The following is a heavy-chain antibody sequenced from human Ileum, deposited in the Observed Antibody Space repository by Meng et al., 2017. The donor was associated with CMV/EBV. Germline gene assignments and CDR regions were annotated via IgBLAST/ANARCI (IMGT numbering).Heavy chain of an antibody. Sequence: LSLTCAASGFTFSTYSMSWVRQAPGKGLEWVSSISSSSSYIYYADSVKGRFTISRDNAKNSLYLQMNSLRAEDTAVYYCARLPFYCSSTSCYVDYWGQGTLVTVSS. CDR3: ARLPFYCSSTSCYVDY. V-gene: IGHV3-21*01. J-gene: IGHJ4*02. D-gene: IGHD2-2*01. CDR2: ISSSSSYI. CDR1: GFTFSTYS.